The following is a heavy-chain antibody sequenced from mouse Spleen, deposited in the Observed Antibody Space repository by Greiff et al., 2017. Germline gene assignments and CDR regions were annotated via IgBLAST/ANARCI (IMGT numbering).Heavy chain of an antibody. Sequence: QVHVKQSGAELVRPGTSVKVSCRASGYAFTNYLIEWVKQRPGQGLEWIGVINPGSGGTNYNEKFKGKATLTADKSSSTAYMQLSSLTSDDSAVYFCARSGGYYWYFDVWGAGTTVTVSS. CDR2: INPGSGGT. J-gene: IGHJ1*01. CDR1: GYAFTNYL. V-gene: IGHV1-54*01. CDR3: ARSGGYYWYFDV. D-gene: IGHD1-1*02.